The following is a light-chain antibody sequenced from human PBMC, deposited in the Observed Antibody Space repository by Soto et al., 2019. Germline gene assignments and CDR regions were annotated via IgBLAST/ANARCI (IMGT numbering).Light chain of an antibody. J-gene: IGKJ1*01. V-gene: IGKV1-12*01. Sequence: DIQMTQSPSSVSASVGDRVTITCRASQAISTWLAWYQQKPGKAPKLQIYAESNLQTVVPSSFSGSGSGTDFALYISGLQPEDFSTYYCRQANSFPGTFGQGTKVEIK. CDR1: QAISTW. CDR3: RQANSFPGT. CDR2: AES.